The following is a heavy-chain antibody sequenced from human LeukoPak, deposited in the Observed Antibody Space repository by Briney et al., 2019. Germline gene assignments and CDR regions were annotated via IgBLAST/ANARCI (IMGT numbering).Heavy chain of an antibody. CDR3: ARHVGSENYPRYFDY. Sequence: SETLSLTCTVSGGSISSSSYYWGWIRQPPGNGLEWIGGIYYSGSTFYNPSLKRRVTISVDTSNNQFSLKLSSVTAADTAVYYCARHVGSENYPRYFDYWGQGTLVTVSS. V-gene: IGHV4-39*01. D-gene: IGHD1-26*01. J-gene: IGHJ4*02. CDR2: IYYSGST. CDR1: GGSISSSSYY.